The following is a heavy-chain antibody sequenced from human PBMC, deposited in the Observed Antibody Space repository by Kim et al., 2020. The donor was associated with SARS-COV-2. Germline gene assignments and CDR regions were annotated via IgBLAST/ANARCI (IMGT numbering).Heavy chain of an antibody. CDR1: GGTFSSYT. V-gene: IGHV1-69*02. J-gene: IGHJ5*02. CDR2: IIPILGIA. Sequence: SVKVSCKASGGTFSSYTISWVRQAPGQGLEWMGRIIPILGIANYAQKFQGRVTITADKSTSTAYMELSSLRSEDTAVYYCARGRIAVAGLWFDPWGQGTLVTVSS. CDR3: ARGRIAVAGLWFDP. D-gene: IGHD6-19*01.